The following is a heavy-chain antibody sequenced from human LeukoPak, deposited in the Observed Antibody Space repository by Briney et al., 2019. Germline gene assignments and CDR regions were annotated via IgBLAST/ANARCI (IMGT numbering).Heavy chain of an antibody. D-gene: IGHD1/OR15-1a*01. CDR1: GFTVSSNY. V-gene: IGHV3-53*01. CDR2: IYSGGST. Sequence: GGSLRLSCAASGFTVSSNYMSWVRQAPGKGLEWVSVIYSGGSTYYADSVKGRFTISRDNSKNTLYLQMNSLRAEDTAVYYCARAPPWEQDSPGQFDYWGQGTLVTVSS. CDR3: ARAPPWEQDSPGQFDY. J-gene: IGHJ4*02.